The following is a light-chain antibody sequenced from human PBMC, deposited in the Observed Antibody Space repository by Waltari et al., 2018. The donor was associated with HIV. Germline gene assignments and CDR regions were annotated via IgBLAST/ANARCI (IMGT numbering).Light chain of an antibody. CDR1: SGHSTYA. J-gene: IGLJ3*02. V-gene: IGLV4-69*01. Sequence: QLVLTQSPSASASLGASVKLTCTLSSGHSTYAIAWHHQQPEKGPRFLMKVRSDGSLTKGGGIPYRFSGSSSGADRYLSISSLQSEDEGDYYCQTWATGIRVFGGGTKLTVL. CDR3: QTWATGIRV. CDR2: VRSDGSL.